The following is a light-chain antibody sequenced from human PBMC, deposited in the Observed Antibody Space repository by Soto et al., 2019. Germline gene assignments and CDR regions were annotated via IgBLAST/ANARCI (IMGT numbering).Light chain of an antibody. Sequence: EIVMTQSLSALALSWWEGFTLSCRASQSVASNLAWYQQKPGQAPRLLIYGTSTRATGVPDRFSGSGSGTDFTLTISSLQAADFAVYHCQHYNNWPITFGQGTRLEIK. CDR2: GTS. CDR3: QHYNNWPIT. V-gene: IGKV3-15*01. J-gene: IGKJ5*01. CDR1: QSVASN.